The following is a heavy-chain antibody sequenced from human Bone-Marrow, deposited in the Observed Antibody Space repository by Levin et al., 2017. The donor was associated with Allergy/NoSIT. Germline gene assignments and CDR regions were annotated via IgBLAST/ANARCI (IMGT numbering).Heavy chain of an antibody. CDR1: GYSFTSYW. J-gene: IGHJ3*02. D-gene: IGHD3-22*01. CDR3: ARQGGHYYDSSGYYYRVAFDI. CDR2: IYPGDSDT. V-gene: IGHV5-51*01. Sequence: VASVKVSCKGSGYSFTSYWIGWVRQMPGKGLEWMGIIYPGDSDTRYSPSFQGQVTISADKSISTAYLQWSSLKASDTAMYYCARQGGHYYDSSGYYYRVAFDIWGQGTMVTVSS.